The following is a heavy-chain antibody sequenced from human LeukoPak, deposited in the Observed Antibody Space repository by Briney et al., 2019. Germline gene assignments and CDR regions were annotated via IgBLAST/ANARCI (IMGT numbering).Heavy chain of an antibody. V-gene: IGHV1-18*01. CDR3: ARDRYYYDSSGYSPYYFDY. CDR2: ISAYNGNT. Sequence: ASVKVSCKASGYTFTSYGISWLRQAPGQGLEWMGWISAYNGNTNYAQKLQGRVTMATDTSTSTAYMELRSLRSDDTAVYYCARDRYYYDSSGYSPYYFDYWGQGTLVTVSS. J-gene: IGHJ4*02. CDR1: GYTFTSYG. D-gene: IGHD3-22*01.